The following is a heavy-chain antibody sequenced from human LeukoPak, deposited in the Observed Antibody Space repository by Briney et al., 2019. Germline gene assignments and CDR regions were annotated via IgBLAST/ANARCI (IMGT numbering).Heavy chain of an antibody. CDR2: IYPGDSDT. V-gene: IGHV5-51*01. J-gene: IGHJ4*02. D-gene: IGHD6-19*01. Sequence: KIGESLKISCKGSGYSFTSYWIGWVRQMPGKGLEWMGIIYPGDSDTRYSPSFQGQVTISADKSISNAYLQWSSLKASDTAMYYCARQVPPHYSSGWSDYWGQGTLVTVSS. CDR3: ARQVPPHYSSGWSDY. CDR1: GYSFTSYW.